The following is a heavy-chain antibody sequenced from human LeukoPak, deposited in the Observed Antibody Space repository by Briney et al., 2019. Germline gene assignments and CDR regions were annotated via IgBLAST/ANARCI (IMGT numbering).Heavy chain of an antibody. CDR2: IYHSGST. D-gene: IGHD7-27*01. J-gene: IGHJ4*02. CDR1: GYSISSGYY. CDR3: ASALQGPPWDYFDY. Sequence: PSETLSLTCAVSGYSISSGYYWGWIRQPPGKGLEWIGSIYHSGSTYYNPSLKSRVTISVDTSKNQFSLKLSSVTAADTAVYYCASALQGPPWDYFDYWGQGTLVTVSS. V-gene: IGHV4-38-2*01.